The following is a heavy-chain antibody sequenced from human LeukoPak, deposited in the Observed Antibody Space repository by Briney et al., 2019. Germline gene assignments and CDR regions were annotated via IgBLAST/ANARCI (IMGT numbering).Heavy chain of an antibody. V-gene: IGHV3-48*03. Sequence: GGSLRLSCAASGFTFSSYEMNWVRQAPGKGLEWVSYISSSGSTIHYADSVKGRFTISRDNAKNSLYLQMNSLRAEDTAVYYCARDEYYDILTGYYSIYWGQGTLVTVSS. CDR2: ISSSGSTI. CDR1: GFTFSSYE. D-gene: IGHD3-9*01. CDR3: ARDEYYDILTGYYSIY. J-gene: IGHJ4*02.